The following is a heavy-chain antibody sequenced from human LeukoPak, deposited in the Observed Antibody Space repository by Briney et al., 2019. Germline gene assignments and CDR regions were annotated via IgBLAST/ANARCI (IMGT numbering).Heavy chain of an antibody. D-gene: IGHD5-12*01. Sequence: GGSLRLSCAASGFTFSTYWMSWVRQAPGKGLEWVSVIYSGGSTYYADSVKGRFTISRDNSKNTLYLQMNSLRAEDTAVYYCARMGIVATKAIDIWGQGTMVTVSS. CDR1: GFTFSTYW. CDR3: ARMGIVATKAIDI. V-gene: IGHV3-66*01. J-gene: IGHJ3*02. CDR2: IYSGGST.